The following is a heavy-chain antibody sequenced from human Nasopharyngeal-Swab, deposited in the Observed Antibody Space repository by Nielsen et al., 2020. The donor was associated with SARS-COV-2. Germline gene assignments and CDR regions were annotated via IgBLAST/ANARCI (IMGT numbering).Heavy chain of an antibody. Sequence: ASVKVSCKASGYTFTSYGISWVRQAPGQGLEWMGWISAYNGNTNYAQKLQGRVTTTTDTSTSTAYMELRSLRSDDTAVYYCARDPAFKDPANGNYYYYGMDVWGQGTTVTVSS. J-gene: IGHJ6*02. CDR1: GYTFTSYG. V-gene: IGHV1-18*01. D-gene: IGHD1-14*01. CDR3: ARDPAFKDPANGNYYYYGMDV. CDR2: ISAYNGNT.